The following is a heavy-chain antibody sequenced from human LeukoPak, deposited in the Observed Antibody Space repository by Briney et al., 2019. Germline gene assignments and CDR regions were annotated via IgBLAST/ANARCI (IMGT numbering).Heavy chain of an antibody. D-gene: IGHD6-25*01. CDR1: GGSISGYY. Sequence: SETLSLTCAVSGGSISGYYWSWIRQPPGKGLEWIGEINHSGSTNYNPSLKSRVTISVDTSKNQFSLKLSSVTAADTAVYYCARDFGIAAPLDYWGQGTLVTVSS. J-gene: IGHJ4*02. V-gene: IGHV4-34*01. CDR2: INHSGST. CDR3: ARDFGIAAPLDY.